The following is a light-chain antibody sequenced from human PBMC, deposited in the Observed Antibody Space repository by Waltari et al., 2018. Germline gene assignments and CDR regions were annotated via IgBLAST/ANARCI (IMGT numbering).Light chain of an antibody. Sequence: DIQMTQSPSSRSASVGDRVTIPCRASQSISIYLNWFQHKPGKAPKLLIYAASHLQSGVPSRFSGSVSATDFTLTISSLQPEDFATYYCQQSYSTPPYTFGQGTSLAIK. CDR3: QQSYSTPPYT. J-gene: IGKJ2*01. CDR1: QSISIY. V-gene: IGKV1-39*01. CDR2: AAS.